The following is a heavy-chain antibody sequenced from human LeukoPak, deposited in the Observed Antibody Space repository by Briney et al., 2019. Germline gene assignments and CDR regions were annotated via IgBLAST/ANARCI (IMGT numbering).Heavy chain of an antibody. CDR1: GFTVSSNY. CDR3: ARWRTMVRGVDYYFDY. CDR2: IYSGGST. Sequence: GGSLRLSCAASGFTVSSNYMSWVRQAPGKGLEWVSVIYSGGSTYYADSVKGRFTISRDNSKNTLYLQMNSLRAEDTAVYYCARWRTMVRGVDYYFDYWGQGTLVTVSS. D-gene: IGHD3-10*01. V-gene: IGHV3-53*01. J-gene: IGHJ4*02.